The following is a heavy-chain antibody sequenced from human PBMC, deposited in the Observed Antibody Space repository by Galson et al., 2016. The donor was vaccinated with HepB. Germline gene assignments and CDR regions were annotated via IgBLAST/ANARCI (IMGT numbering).Heavy chain of an antibody. CDR1: GFTFSNYA. CDR2: IKQDGSEE. Sequence: SLRLSCAASGFTFSNYAMHWVRHTPSKGLEWVANIKQDGSEEYYVDCVEGRFTISRDNAKNSLYLQMNSLRAEDTAVYYCARDFLFAHDLWGPGTLVTVSS. CDR3: ARDFLFAHDL. J-gene: IGHJ5*02. D-gene: IGHD3-3*01. V-gene: IGHV3-7*03.